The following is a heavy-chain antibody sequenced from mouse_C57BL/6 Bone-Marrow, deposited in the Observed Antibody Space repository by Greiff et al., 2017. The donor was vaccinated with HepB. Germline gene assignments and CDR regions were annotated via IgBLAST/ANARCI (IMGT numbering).Heavy chain of an antibody. D-gene: IGHD4-1*01. J-gene: IGHJ2*01. V-gene: IGHV1-82*01. CDR1: GYAFSSSW. CDR2: IYPGDGDT. CDR3: ARWDWDDFDY. Sequence: ESGPELVKPGASVKISCKASGYAFSSSWMNWVKQRPGKGLEWIGRIYPGDGDTNYNGKFKGKATLTADKSSSTAYMQLSSLTSEDSAVYFCARWDWDDFDYWGQGTTLTVSS.